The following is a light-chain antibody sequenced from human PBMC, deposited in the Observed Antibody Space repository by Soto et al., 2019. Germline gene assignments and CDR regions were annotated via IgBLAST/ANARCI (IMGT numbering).Light chain of an antibody. CDR2: EVS. Sequence: QSALTQPASVSGSPGQSITISCTGTSSDVGGYNYVSWYQQHPGKAPKLMIYEVSNRPSGVSNRFSGSKSGNTASLTISGLQDEDEADDYCSSYTSSSTHVVFGGGTKVTVL. J-gene: IGLJ2*01. CDR1: SSDVGGYNY. CDR3: SSYTSSSTHVV. V-gene: IGLV2-14*01.